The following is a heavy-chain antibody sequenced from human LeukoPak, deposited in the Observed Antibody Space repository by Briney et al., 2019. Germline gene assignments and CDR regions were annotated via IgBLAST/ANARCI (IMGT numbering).Heavy chain of an antibody. Sequence: GESLKISCKGSGYSFTSYWIGWVRQMPGKGLEWMAIIYPGDSDTRYSPSFQGQVTISADKSISTAYLQWSSLKASDTAMYYCARSLGGHTGQHYGMDVWGQGTTVTVSS. CDR2: IYPGDSDT. CDR1: GYSFTSYW. V-gene: IGHV5-51*01. CDR3: ARSLGGHTGQHYGMDV. D-gene: IGHD1-14*01. J-gene: IGHJ6*02.